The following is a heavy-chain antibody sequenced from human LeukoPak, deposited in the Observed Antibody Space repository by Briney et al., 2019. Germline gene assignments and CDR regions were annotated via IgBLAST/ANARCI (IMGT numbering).Heavy chain of an antibody. CDR2: ISGSGGST. V-gene: IGHV3-23*01. CDR3: ARAYIVVVPAAMALDY. D-gene: IGHD2-2*01. J-gene: IGHJ4*02. CDR1: GFTFSSYA. Sequence: GGSLRLSCAASGFTFSSYAMSWVRQAPGKGLEWVSAISGSGGSTYYADSVKGRFTISRDNSKNTLYLQMNSLRAEDTAVYYCARAYIVVVPAAMALDYWGQGTLVTVSS.